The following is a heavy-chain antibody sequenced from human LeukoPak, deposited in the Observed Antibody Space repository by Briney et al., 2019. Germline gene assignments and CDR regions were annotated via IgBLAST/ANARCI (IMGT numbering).Heavy chain of an antibody. D-gene: IGHD1-26*01. CDR2: TRTKASNYAT. CDR1: GLPFSTSI. CDR3: TACGNTSDAFDI. V-gene: IGHV3-73*01. Sequence: GRSLSLARAVAGLPFSTSIIHWVRQASGKGLEWDGRTRTKASNYATTYAASVSGKFTISRDESKNTAYLEMNVLKLEDTAIYYCTACGNTSDAFDIWGQGAMVTVSS. J-gene: IGHJ3*02.